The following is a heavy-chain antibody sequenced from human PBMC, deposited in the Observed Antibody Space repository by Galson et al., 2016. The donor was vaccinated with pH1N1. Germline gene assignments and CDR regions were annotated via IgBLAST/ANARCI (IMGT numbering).Heavy chain of an antibody. D-gene: IGHD3-16*02. J-gene: IGHJ4*02. CDR2: INPSGGNT. Sequence: SVKVSCKASGYTFTKYYMHWVRQAPGQGLEWMGIINPSGGNTVYAEKFQGRVTLTSDTSTSIAYMELSNLRSEDTAVYYCARWRSPFGVTVFDLWGQGTLVSVSS. CDR1: GYTFTKYY. V-gene: IGHV1-46*03. CDR3: ARWRSPFGVTVFDL.